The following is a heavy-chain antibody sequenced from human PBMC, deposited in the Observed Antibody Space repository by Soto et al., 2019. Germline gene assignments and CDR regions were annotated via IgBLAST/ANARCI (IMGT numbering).Heavy chain of an antibody. CDR1: GFTLSDHY. CDR2: TRNKANSYTT. Sequence: GGSLRLSCAASGFTLSDHYMDWVRQAPGKGLEWVGRTRNKANSYTTEYAASVKGRFTISRDDSKNSPYLQMNSLKTEDTAVYYCARVRYSSGWAIDYWGQGTLVTVSS. J-gene: IGHJ4*02. CDR3: ARVRYSSGWAIDY. D-gene: IGHD6-19*01. V-gene: IGHV3-72*01.